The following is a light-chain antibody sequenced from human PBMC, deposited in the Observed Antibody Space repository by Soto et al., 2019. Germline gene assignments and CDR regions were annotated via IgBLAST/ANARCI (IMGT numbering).Light chain of an antibody. J-gene: IGKJ5*01. Sequence: EIVLTQSPATLSLSPGERATLSCRASQSVSSYLAWYQQKPGQAPRLLIYDASNRATGIPARFSGSGSGTDFTLTISRLEPEDFVVYYYQQRSNWPITFGEGTRLEIK. CDR1: QSVSSY. CDR2: DAS. V-gene: IGKV3-11*01. CDR3: QQRSNWPIT.